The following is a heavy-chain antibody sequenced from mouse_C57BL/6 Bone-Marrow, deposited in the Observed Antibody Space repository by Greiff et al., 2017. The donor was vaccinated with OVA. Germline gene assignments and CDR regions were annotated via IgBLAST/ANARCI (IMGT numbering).Heavy chain of an antibody. J-gene: IGHJ2*01. CDR2: IYPGGGYT. Sequence: QVQLQQSGAELVRPGTSVKMSCKASGYTFTNYWIGWAKQRPGHGLEWIGDIYPGGGYTNYNEKFKGKATLTADKSSSTAYMQCSSLTSEDSAIYYCARYGYYYFDYWGQGTTLTVSS. CDR3: ARYGYYYFDY. CDR1: GYTFTNYW. D-gene: IGHD2-2*01. V-gene: IGHV1-63*01.